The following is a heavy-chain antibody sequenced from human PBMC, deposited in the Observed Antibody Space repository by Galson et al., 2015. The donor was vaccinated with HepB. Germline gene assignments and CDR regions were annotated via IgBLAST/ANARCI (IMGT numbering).Heavy chain of an antibody. CDR1: GGTFSSYA. CDR2: IIPIFGIA. CDR3: ARDVTTDYGGDVGWFDP. J-gene: IGHJ5*02. D-gene: IGHD4-17*01. Sequence: SVKVSCKASGGTFSSYAISWVRQAPGQGLEWMGGIIPIFGIANYAQKFQGRVTITADKSTSTAYMELSSLRSEDTAVYYCARDVTTDYGGDVGWFDPWGQGTLVTVSS. V-gene: IGHV1-69*10.